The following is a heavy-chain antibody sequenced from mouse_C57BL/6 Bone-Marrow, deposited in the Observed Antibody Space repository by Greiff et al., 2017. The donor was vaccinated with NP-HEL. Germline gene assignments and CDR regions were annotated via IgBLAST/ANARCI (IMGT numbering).Heavy chain of an antibody. J-gene: IGHJ2*01. Sequence: QVQLQQSGPELVKPGASVKISCKASGYAFSSSWMNWVKQRPGKGLEWIGRIYPGDGDTNYNGKFKGKATLTADKSSSTAYMQRSSLTSEDSAVYFCARWGTTVVEGDYWGQGTTLTVSS. V-gene: IGHV1-82*01. CDR3: ARWGTTVVEGDY. CDR1: GYAFSSSW. D-gene: IGHD1-1*01. CDR2: IYPGDGDT.